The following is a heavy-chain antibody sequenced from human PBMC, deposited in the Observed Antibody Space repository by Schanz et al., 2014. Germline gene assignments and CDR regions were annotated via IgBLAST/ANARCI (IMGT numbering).Heavy chain of an antibody. D-gene: IGHD6-19*01. CDR1: GGTFSSFG. J-gene: IGHJ4*02. CDR2: INPSGGST. V-gene: IGHV1-46*01. Sequence: VQLEQSGAEVKKPGSSVKVSCKASGGTFSSFGINWVRQAPGQGLEWMGIINPSGGSTRYGQKFQGRITVTTDTSTSTVYLELSSLRSDDTAVYYCARGGYSSGWYDRDIARFDYWGQGTLVTVSS. CDR3: ARGGYSSGWYDRDIARFDY.